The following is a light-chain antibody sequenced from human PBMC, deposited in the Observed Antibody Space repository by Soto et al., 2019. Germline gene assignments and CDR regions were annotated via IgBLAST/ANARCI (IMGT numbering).Light chain of an antibody. CDR2: DNT. CDR1: SSNIGAGYD. CDR3: QSYDSSLSGVV. J-gene: IGLJ2*01. V-gene: IGLV1-40*01. Sequence: QSVLTQPPSVSGAPGQGVTISCTGSSSNIGAGYDVHWYQQLPGTVPKLLIYDNTNRPSGVPDRFAGSKSGTSASLAITGLQAEDEADYYCQSYDSSLSGVVFGGGAKLTVL.